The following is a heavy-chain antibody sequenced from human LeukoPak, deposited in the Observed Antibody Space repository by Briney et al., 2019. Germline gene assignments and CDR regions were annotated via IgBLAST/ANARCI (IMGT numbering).Heavy chain of an antibody. CDR3: ATGYCSSTSCYGTHYYGMDV. Sequence: SETLSLTCTVSGGSINSYYWSWIRQPPGKGLEWIGYISHSGSTNYKPSLKSRVTISVDTSKNQSSLKLSSVTAADTAVYYCATGYCSSTSCYGTHYYGMDVWGQGTTVTVSS. D-gene: IGHD2-2*01. J-gene: IGHJ6*02. V-gene: IGHV4-59*01. CDR1: GGSINSYY. CDR2: ISHSGST.